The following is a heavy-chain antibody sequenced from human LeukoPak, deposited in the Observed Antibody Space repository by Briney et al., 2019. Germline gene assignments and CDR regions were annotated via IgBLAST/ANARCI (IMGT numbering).Heavy chain of an antibody. J-gene: IGHJ4*02. D-gene: IGHD4-11*01. CDR2: FYYSGST. Sequence: SETLSLTCTVSGGSISNYYWSWIRQPPGEGLEWIGYFYYSGSTNYNPSLKSRVPISIATSKNQFSLSLTSVTAADTAVYYCARGGLGGITAYSNYLFDYWGQGTLVTVSS. CDR1: GGSISNYY. CDR3: ARGGLGGITAYSNYLFDY. V-gene: IGHV4-59*08.